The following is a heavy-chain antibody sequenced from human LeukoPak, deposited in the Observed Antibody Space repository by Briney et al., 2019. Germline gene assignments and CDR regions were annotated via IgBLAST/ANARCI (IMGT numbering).Heavy chain of an antibody. V-gene: IGHV4-59*11. CDR2: IYYSGST. CDR3: AREHGGNSAWFDP. Sequence: PSETLSLTCTVSGGSISSHYWSWIRQPPGKGLEGIGYIYYSGSTNYNHSLKSRVTISVDTSKNQFSLKLSSVTAADTAVYYCAREHGGNSAWFDPLGQGTLVTVSS. CDR1: GGSISSHY. D-gene: IGHD4-23*01. J-gene: IGHJ5*02.